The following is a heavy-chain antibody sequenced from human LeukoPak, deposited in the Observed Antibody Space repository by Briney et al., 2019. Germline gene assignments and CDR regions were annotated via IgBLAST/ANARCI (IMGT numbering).Heavy chain of an antibody. J-gene: IGHJ4*02. V-gene: IGHV3-73*01. CDR3: TRHGYDSSDYYATLCY. Sequence: PGGSLRLSCAASGFTFSGSAMHWVRQASGKGLEWVGRIRNKANSDATAYAASVKGRFTISRDDSKNTAYMQMNSLKTEDTAVYYCTRHGYDSSDYYATLCYWGQGTLVTASS. CDR1: GFTFSGSA. CDR2: IRNKANSDAT. D-gene: IGHD3-22*01.